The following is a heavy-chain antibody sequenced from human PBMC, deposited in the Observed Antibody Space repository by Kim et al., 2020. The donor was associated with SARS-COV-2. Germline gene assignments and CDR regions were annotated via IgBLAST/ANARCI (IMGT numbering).Heavy chain of an antibody. CDR3: ARGGTAIPAPYYYYYYGMDV. CDR2: INHSGST. J-gene: IGHJ6*02. V-gene: IGHV4-34*01. D-gene: IGHD2-21*02. Sequence: SETLSLTCAVYGGSFSGYYWSWIRQPPGKGLEWIGEINHSGSTNYNPSLKSRVTISVDTSKNQFSLKLSSVTAADTAVYYCARGGTAIPAPYYYYYYGMDVWGQGTTVTVSS. CDR1: GGSFSGYY.